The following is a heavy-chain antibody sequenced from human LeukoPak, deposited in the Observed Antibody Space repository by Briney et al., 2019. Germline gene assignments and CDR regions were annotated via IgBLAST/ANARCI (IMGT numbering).Heavy chain of an antibody. CDR2: IKQDGSEK. J-gene: IGHJ6*03. V-gene: IGHV3-7*01. CDR3: ARRGDYMDV. CDR1: GFTFSSYG. Sequence: GGTLRLSCAASGFTFSSYGMSWVRQAPGKGLEWVANIKQDGSEKYYVDSVKGRFTISRDNAKNSLYLQMNSLRAEDTAVYYCARRGDYMDVWGKGTTVTVSS. D-gene: IGHD3-10*01.